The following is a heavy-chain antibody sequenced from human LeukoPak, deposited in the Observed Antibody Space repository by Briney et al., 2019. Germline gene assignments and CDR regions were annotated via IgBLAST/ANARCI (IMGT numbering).Heavy chain of an antibody. CDR1: GGTISTHA. V-gene: IGHV1-69*11. CDR3: AKVRGSDAFDL. CDR2: IIPILSQT. D-gene: IGHD3-10*01. J-gene: IGHJ3*01. Sequence: ASVKVSCKSSGGTISTHAINWVRQAPGQGLEWMGRIIPILSQTNYALKFRGRFTMTADESTNTAYLELSSLKSEDTAVYFCAKVRGSDAFDLWGQGTMVSVSS.